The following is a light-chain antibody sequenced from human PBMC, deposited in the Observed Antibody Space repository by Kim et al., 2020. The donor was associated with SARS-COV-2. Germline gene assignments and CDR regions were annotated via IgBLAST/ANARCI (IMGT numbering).Light chain of an antibody. V-gene: IGKV3-15*01. J-gene: IGKJ2*01. Sequence: VSPGERANRYCRASQSISVNLAWYQQKPGQAPRLRIYGASTRVTGVPARFSGRGSGTDFTLTISSLQSEDSAVYYCQQSNDWPMYTFGQGTKLEI. CDR3: QQSNDWPMYT. CDR2: GAS. CDR1: QSISVN.